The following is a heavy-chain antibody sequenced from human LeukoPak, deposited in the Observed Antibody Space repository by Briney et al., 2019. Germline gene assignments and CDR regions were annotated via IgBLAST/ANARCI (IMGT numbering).Heavy chain of an antibody. J-gene: IGHJ4*02. D-gene: IGHD3-22*01. Sequence: GRSLRLSCAASGFTFSSYAMHWVRQAPGKGLGWVAVISYDGSNKYYADSVKGRFTISRDNSKNTLYLQMNSLRAEDTAVYYCARGELWGITMIVVAPDYWGQGTLVTVSS. CDR1: GFTFSSYA. CDR3: ARGELWGITMIVVAPDY. V-gene: IGHV3-30-3*01. CDR2: ISYDGSNK.